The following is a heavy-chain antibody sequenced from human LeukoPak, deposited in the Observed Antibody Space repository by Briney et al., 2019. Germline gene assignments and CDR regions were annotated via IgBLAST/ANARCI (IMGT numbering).Heavy chain of an antibody. CDR3: ARTGPKGYCSGGSCYSLRGNGFDR. CDR2: ISAYNGNT. J-gene: IGHJ5*02. D-gene: IGHD2-15*01. V-gene: IGHV1-18*01. Sequence: ASVTVSCKASGYTFTSYGISWVRQAPGQGLEWMGCISAYNGNTNYAQTLQGRVTMTTDTPTSTPYMELRRLRSDDTAVYYCARTGPKGYCSGGSCYSLRGNGFDRWGQGTLVTVSS. CDR1: GYTFTSYG.